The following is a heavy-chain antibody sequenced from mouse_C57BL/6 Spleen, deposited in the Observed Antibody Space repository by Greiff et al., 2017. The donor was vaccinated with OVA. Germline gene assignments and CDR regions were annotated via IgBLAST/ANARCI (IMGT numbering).Heavy chain of an antibody. CDR2: IYPGDGDT. CDR1: GYAFSSSW. D-gene: IGHD1-1*01. CDR3: AREFLGYYGSSFYYAMDY. J-gene: IGHJ4*01. V-gene: IGHV1-82*01. Sequence: QVQLQQSGPELVKPGASVKISCKASGYAFSSSWMNWVKQRPGKGLEWIGRIYPGDGDTNYNGKFKGKATLTADKSSSTAYMQLSSLTSEDSAVYFCAREFLGYYGSSFYYAMDYWGQGTSVTVSS.